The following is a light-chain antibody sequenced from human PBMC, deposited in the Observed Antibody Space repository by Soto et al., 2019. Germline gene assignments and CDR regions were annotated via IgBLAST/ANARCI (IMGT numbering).Light chain of an antibody. CDR1: SSDVGGYNY. V-gene: IGLV2-8*01. CDR3: CSYAGSSSL. CDR2: EVS. J-gene: IGLJ2*01. Sequence: QSALTQPPSASGSPGQSVTISCTGTSSDVGGYNYVSWYQQHPGKAPKLMIYEVSKRPSGVPDRFSGAKSSNTAFLTVSGLQTEDEADYYCCSYAGSSSLFGGGTKLTVL.